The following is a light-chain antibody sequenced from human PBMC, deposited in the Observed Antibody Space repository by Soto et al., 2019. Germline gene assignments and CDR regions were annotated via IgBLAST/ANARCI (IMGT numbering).Light chain of an antibody. J-gene: IGKJ2*01. CDR3: QQSYSSPYT. CDR1: QTISRY. Sequence: DIQMTQSPSSLSASVGDGVTITCRASQTISRYLNWYQQIPGKAPKLLIYAASSLQSGVPSRFSGSGSGADFTLTISSLQPEDFATYYCQQSYSSPYTFGQGTKLEIK. CDR2: AAS. V-gene: IGKV1-39*01.